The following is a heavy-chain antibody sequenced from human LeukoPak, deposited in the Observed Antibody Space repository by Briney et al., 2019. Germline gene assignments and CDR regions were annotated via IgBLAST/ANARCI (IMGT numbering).Heavy chain of an antibody. D-gene: IGHD6-25*01. J-gene: IGHJ5*02. CDR1: GYSFTSYW. CDR2: IYPGDSDT. CDR3: ARSTHRSDNWFDP. V-gene: IGHV5-51*01. Sequence: GESLKISCKGSGYSFTSYWIVWVRQMPGKGLEWMGIIYPGDSDTRYSPSFQGQVTISADKSISTAYLQWSSLKASDTAMYYCARSTHRSDNWFDPWGQGTLVTVSS.